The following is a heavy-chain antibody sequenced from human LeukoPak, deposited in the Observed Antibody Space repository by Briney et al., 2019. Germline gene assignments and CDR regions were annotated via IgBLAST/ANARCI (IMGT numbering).Heavy chain of an antibody. Sequence: GGSLRLSCAAAGFTFDDYAMHWVRQAPGKDLEWVSTINWNSGRMEYADSVKGRFTISRDNAKNSLYLQMNSLRDEDTALYYCAKDGQRRAVSVVTYMDVWGKGTTVTVYS. CDR3: AKDGQRRAVSVVTYMDV. CDR1: GFTFDDYA. J-gene: IGHJ6*03. V-gene: IGHV3-9*01. D-gene: IGHD6-19*01. CDR2: INWNSGRM.